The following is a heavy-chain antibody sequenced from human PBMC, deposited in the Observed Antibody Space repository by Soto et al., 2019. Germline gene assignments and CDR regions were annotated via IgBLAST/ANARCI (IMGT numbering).Heavy chain of an antibody. D-gene: IGHD5-12*01. CDR1: GYIFTDYF. J-gene: IGHJ4*02. V-gene: IGHV1-46*01. Sequence: QVQLEQSGAEVKKPGASVKISCKTYGYIFTDYFIHWVRQAPGQGLEWMGLVKSSGGGAVYAQDFQGRVTMTRDTATSTAYMEVSSRRLDDTAVYFCAREEADYQSSRDYWLSSFDLWGQGTPVTVSS. CDR2: VKSSGGGA. CDR3: AREEADYQSSRDYWLSSFDL.